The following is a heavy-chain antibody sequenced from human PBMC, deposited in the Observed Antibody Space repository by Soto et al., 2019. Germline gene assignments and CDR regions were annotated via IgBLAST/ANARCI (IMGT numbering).Heavy chain of an antibody. V-gene: IGHV3-23*01. Sequence: GGSLRLSCAASGFTFSSYAMSWVRQGPGKGLEWVSAISGSGGSTYYADSVKGRFTISRDNSNNTLYLQMNSLRAEDTAVYYCAKDHYYGSGSYYLCFDFWGQGTLVTVSS. CDR1: GFTFSSYA. CDR3: AKDHYYGSGSYYLCFDF. J-gene: IGHJ4*02. CDR2: ISGSGGST. D-gene: IGHD3-10*01.